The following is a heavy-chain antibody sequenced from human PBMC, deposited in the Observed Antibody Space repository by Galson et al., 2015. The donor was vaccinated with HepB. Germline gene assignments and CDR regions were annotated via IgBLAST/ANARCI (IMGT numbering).Heavy chain of an antibody. V-gene: IGHV3-66*02. Sequence: SLRLSCAASGFSVRTNYMSWVRQAPGKGLEWVSIIYSVGSTYYADSVKGRFTISRDNSKNTVDLQMNSLRPEDTAIYYCARVLEWSIKGSFDFWGQGTLVTVSS. CDR3: ARVLEWSIKGSFDF. D-gene: IGHD3-3*01. CDR1: GFSVRTNY. J-gene: IGHJ4*02. CDR2: IYSVGST.